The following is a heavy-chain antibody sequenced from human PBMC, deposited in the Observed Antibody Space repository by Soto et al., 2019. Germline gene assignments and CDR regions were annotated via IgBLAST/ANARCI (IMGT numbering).Heavy chain of an antibody. CDR1: GFAFSDYA. CDR2: ISYDGSYK. V-gene: IGHV3-30-3*01. J-gene: IGHJ3*02. Sequence: VGSLRLSCAASGFAFSDYAMNWVRQAPGKGLEGVAVISYDGSYKYYEDSVRGRFTISRDNSQNTLYLQINSLRAEDTAVYYCARDLYFGAGDAFDIWGQGTMVTVSS. D-gene: IGHD3-10*01. CDR3: ARDLYFGAGDAFDI.